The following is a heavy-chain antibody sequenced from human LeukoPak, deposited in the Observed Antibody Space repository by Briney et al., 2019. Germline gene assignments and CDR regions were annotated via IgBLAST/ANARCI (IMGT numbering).Heavy chain of an antibody. CDR1: GDSICSYY. CDR3: ARTRVGGIRAAFDI. V-gene: IGHV4-59*04. Sequence: PSETLSLTCTVSGDSICSYYWSWIRQPAGKGLEWIGNIYYSGSTYYNPSLKSRVTISVDTSKNQFSLKLSSVTAADTAVYYCARTRVGGIRAAFDIWGQGTMVTASS. D-gene: IGHD3-16*01. CDR2: IYYSGST. J-gene: IGHJ3*02.